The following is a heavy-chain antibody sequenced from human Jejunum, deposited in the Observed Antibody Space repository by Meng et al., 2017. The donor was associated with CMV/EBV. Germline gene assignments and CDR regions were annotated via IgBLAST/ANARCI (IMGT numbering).Heavy chain of an antibody. CDR1: TFSDYW. V-gene: IGHV3-7*01. CDR3: ARSRNALVPYYDIPSL. CDR2: IKEDGSVK. Sequence: TFSDYWMGWVRQAPGKGLEWVANIKEDGSVKYYADSLKGRVTISRDNAKSSLYLQLNSLRAGDTAVYFCARSRNALVPYYDIPSLWGQGTTVTVSS. J-gene: IGHJ6*02. D-gene: IGHD3-9*01.